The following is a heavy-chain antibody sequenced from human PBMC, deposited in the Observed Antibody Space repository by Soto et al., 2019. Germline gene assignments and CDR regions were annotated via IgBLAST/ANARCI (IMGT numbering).Heavy chain of an antibody. CDR1: GGNFTNYG. V-gene: IGHV1-69*01. CDR3: ARAHGTSWYNWFDP. J-gene: IGHJ5*02. Sequence: QVQLVQSGAELKKPGSSVKVSCKAFGGNFTNYGISWVRQAPGQGLEWMGGVIPLFGTTNYAQKFRGRVTVTADESTSTVYMELKSERSEDTAISYCARAHGTSWYNWFDPWGQGTLVTVSS. D-gene: IGHD1-26*01. CDR2: VIPLFGTT.